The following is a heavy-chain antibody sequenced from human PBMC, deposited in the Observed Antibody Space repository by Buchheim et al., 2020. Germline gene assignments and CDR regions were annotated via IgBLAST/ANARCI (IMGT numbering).Heavy chain of an antibody. CDR2: IWHDGSKN. J-gene: IGHJ4*02. CDR1: GFNLRSYG. V-gene: IGHV3-33*01. D-gene: IGHD3-10*01. CDR3: GRDRGQDAPIDY. Sequence: QVQLVESGGGVVQPGRSLRLSCVASGFNLRSYGMHWVRQAPGKGLEWVAVIWHDGSKNFYADSVQGRFSIYRENSMSTLYLQLNDLRAEDTAMYYCGRDRGQDAPIDYWGQG.